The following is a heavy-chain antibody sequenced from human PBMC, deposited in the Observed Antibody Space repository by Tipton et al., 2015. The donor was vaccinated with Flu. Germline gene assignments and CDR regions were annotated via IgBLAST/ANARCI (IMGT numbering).Heavy chain of an antibody. CDR2: IHHSGNT. CDR1: SYSISSGYS. CDR3: AWLAFSGPATGAFDI. Sequence: TLSLTCSVSSYSISSGYSWGWIRQPPGKGLEWIGSIHHSGNTYYNSSLKSRVNISVDTSKNHFSLRLSSVTAADTAIYYCAWLAFSGPATGAFDIWGQGTMVTVSS. J-gene: IGHJ3*02. D-gene: IGHD1-26*01. V-gene: IGHV4-38-2*01.